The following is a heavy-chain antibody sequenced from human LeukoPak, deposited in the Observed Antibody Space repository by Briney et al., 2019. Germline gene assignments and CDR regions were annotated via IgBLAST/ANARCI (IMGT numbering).Heavy chain of an antibody. D-gene: IGHD4-23*01. Sequence: GGSLRLSCAVSGITVSSSYMNWVRQAPGKGLEWVSVIYDGGSTYYADSVKGRFTISRDNSKNTLYLQMNSLRAEDTAVYYCARLNSDDTLFDYWGQGTQVTVSS. CDR3: ARLNSDDTLFDY. CDR2: IYDGGST. J-gene: IGHJ4*02. CDR1: GITVSSSY. V-gene: IGHV3-53*01.